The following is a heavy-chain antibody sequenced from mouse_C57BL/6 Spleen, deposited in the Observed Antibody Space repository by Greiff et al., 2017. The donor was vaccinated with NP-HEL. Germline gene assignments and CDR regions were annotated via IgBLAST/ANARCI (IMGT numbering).Heavy chain of an antibody. CDR1: GFTFSSYA. J-gene: IGHJ2*01. CDR3: TIDQGGLTAFDY. CDR2: ISSGGDYI. D-gene: IGHD1-2*01. V-gene: IGHV5-9-1*02. Sequence: EVKLVESGEGLVKPGGSLKLSCAASGFTFSSYAMSWVRQTPEKRLEWVAYISSGGDYIYYADTVKGRFTISRDNARNTLYLQMSSLKSEDTAMYYCTIDQGGLTAFDYWGQGTTLTVSS.